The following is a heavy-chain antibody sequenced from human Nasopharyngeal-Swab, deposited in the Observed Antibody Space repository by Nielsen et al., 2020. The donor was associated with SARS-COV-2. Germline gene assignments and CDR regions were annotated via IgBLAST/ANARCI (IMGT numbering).Heavy chain of an antibody. Sequence: GGSLRLSCAASGFTFDAYAMHWVRQAPGKGLEWVSGISWNSGSIAYAAAVKGRFTISRDNAKNSLYLQMNSLRAEDTALYYCAKGDTAMVTITQQWLATGGLIDYWGQGTLVTVSS. CDR2: ISWNSGSI. J-gene: IGHJ4*02. CDR1: GFTFDAYA. D-gene: IGHD5-18*01. CDR3: AKGDTAMVTITQQWLATGGLIDY. V-gene: IGHV3-9*01.